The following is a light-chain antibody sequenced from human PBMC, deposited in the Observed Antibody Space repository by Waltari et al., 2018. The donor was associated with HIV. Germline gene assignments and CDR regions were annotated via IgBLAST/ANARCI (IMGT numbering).Light chain of an antibody. V-gene: IGKV4-1*01. CDR2: WAS. Sequence: DIVMTQSPDSLAVSLGERATINCKFSQSILYSSNNRNYLAGYQNKPGQRPKLLIYWASTRESGVPDRFTGNGSGTDFTLTISSLQAEDVAVYYCQQYDSTPLTFGGGTKVEIK. J-gene: IGKJ4*01. CDR3: QQYDSTPLT. CDR1: QSILYSSNNRNY.